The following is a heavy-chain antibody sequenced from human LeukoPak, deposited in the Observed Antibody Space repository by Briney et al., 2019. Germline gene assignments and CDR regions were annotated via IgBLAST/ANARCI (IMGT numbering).Heavy chain of an antibody. CDR1: GLTFRSYG. CDR3: ARVDPFDY. V-gene: IGHV3-74*01. Sequence: GGSLRLSFAASGLTFRSYGMPWVRQAQGKGLGGFSRINSDGSSKSYADSVKGRFTISRDNAKNTLYLQMNSLRAEDTAVYYCARVDPFDYWGQGTLVTVSS. D-gene: IGHD2-2*03. J-gene: IGHJ4*02. CDR2: INSDGSSK.